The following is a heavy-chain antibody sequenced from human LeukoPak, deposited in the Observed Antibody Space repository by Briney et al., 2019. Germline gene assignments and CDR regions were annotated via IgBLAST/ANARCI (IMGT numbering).Heavy chain of an antibody. Sequence: GESLRISCKGSGYSFTSHWISWVRQMSGKGLEWMGWIAPSDSYTNYRPSFQGHVTISADKSISTAYLQWSSLKASDTAMYYCARHRDCSSGACYPDYWGQGTLVTVSS. CDR1: GYSFTSHW. D-gene: IGHD2-15*01. CDR3: ARHRDCSSGACYPDY. J-gene: IGHJ4*02. CDR2: IAPSDSYT. V-gene: IGHV5-10-1*01.